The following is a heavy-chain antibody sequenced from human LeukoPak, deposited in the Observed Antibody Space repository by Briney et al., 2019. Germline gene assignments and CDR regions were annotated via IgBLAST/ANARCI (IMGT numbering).Heavy chain of an antibody. D-gene: IGHD5-24*01. CDR1: GGTFSSYA. Sequence: SVKVSCEASGGTFSSYAISWVRQAPGQGLERMGRIIPILGIANYAQKFQGRVTITADKSTSTAYMELSSLRSEDTAVYYCARDRRGRDGYNYVGFYFQHWGQGTLVTVSS. J-gene: IGHJ1*01. CDR3: ARDRRGRDGYNYVGFYFQH. V-gene: IGHV1-69*04. CDR2: IIPILGIA.